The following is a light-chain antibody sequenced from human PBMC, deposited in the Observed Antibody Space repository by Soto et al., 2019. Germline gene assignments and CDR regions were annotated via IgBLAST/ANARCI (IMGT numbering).Light chain of an antibody. Sequence: QSVLTQPASVSASPGQSITISCTGTSSDVGTYDDVSWYRQHPGKGPKLLIYEGNRRPSGVSSRFSGSNSGKTASLTISGLQAEDEADYYCCSYVGARRYVFVIATKLTVL. CDR1: SSDVGTYDD. V-gene: IGLV2-23*01. CDR2: EGN. CDR3: CSYVGARRYV. J-gene: IGLJ1*01.